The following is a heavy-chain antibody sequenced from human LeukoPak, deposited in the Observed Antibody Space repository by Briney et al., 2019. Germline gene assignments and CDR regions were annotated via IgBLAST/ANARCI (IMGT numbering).Heavy chain of an antibody. J-gene: IGHJ4*02. D-gene: IGHD2-21*01. CDR2: ISWNSGSI. V-gene: IGHV3-9*01. Sequence: PGGSLRLSCAASGFTFDDYAMHWVRQAPGKGLEWVSGISWNSGSIGYADSVKGRFTISRDNAKNTLYLQMNSLRAEDTAVYYCARVGMISYSFDYWGQGTLVTVSS. CDR3: ARVGMISYSFDY. CDR1: GFTFDDYA.